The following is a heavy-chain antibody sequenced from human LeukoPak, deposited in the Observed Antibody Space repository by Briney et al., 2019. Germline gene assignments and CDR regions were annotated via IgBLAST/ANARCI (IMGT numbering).Heavy chain of an antibody. CDR1: GFTFSDYY. D-gene: IGHD3-10*01. J-gene: IGHJ4*02. CDR2: ISSSSSYT. V-gene: IGHV3-11*05. CDR3: AKDRVVRGVMGAGGY. Sequence: GGSLRLSCAVSGFTFSDYYMSWIRQAPGKGLEWVSYISSSSSYTNYADSVKGRFTISRDNSKNTLYLQMNSLRAEDTAVYYCAKDRVVRGVMGAGGYWGQGTLVTVSS.